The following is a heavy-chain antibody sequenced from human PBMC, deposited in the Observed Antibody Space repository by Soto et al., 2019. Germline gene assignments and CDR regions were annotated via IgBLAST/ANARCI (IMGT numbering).Heavy chain of an antibody. J-gene: IGHJ4*02. Sequence: SVKVSCKASGFTFSSSAVQWVRQARGQRLEWKGKIVVGSGNTNYAQKFQERVTITRDMSTSTAYMELSSLRSEDTAVYYCAAGITGTPFYWGQGTLVTVSS. D-gene: IGHD1-7*01. CDR3: AAGITGTPFY. CDR2: IVVGSGNT. V-gene: IGHV1-58*01. CDR1: GFTFSSSA.